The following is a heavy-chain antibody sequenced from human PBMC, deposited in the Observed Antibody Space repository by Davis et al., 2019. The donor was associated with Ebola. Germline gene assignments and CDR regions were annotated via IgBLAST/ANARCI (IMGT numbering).Heavy chain of an antibody. CDR3: ARGWDYLVNYFDS. Sequence: MPSETLSLTCAVSGASVSSGAYSWSWIRQPPGKGLEWIGYIYLRGSTSYNPSLKSRVTISVDWSKNQFSLNLDSVTAADTAVYYCARGWDYLVNYFDSWGQGIVVTVSS. CDR1: GASVSSGAYS. D-gene: IGHD2/OR15-2a*01. V-gene: IGHV4-30-2*01. J-gene: IGHJ4*02. CDR2: IYLRGST.